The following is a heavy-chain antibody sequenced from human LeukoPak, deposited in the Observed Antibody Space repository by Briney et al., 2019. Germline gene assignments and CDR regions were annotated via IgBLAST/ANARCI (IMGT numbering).Heavy chain of an antibody. J-gene: IGHJ4*02. CDR2: ISWDGGST. V-gene: IGHV3-43*01. Sequence: GGSLRISCAASGFTFDDYTVHWVRQAPGKGLEWVSLISWDGGSTYYADSVKGRFTISRDNSKNSLYLQMNSLRTEDTALYYCAKALEGYGDYPGDYWGQGTLVTVSS. CDR3: AKALEGYGDYPGDY. D-gene: IGHD4-17*01. CDR1: GFTFDDYT.